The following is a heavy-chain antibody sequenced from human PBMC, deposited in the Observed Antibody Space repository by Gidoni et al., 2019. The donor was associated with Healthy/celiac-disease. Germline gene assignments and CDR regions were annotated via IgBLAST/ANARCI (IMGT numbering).Heavy chain of an antibody. CDR1: GFTFSSYG. V-gene: IGHV3-30*18. J-gene: IGHJ4*02. D-gene: IGHD6-19*01. CDR2: ISYDGSNK. Sequence: QVQLVASGGGVVQPGRSLRLTCAASGFTFSSYGMHWVRQAPGKGLEWVAVISYDGSNKYYADSVKGRFTISRDNSKNTLYLQMNSLRAEDTAVYYCAKGPSSSLIAVAGIFDYWGQGTLVTVSS. CDR3: AKGPSSSLIAVAGIFDY.